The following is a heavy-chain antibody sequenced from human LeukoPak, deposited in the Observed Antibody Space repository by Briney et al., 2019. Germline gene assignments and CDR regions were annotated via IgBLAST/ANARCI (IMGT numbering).Heavy chain of an antibody. D-gene: IGHD3-22*01. J-gene: IGHJ5*02. Sequence: GASVKVSCKASGGTFSSYAISWVRQAPGQGLEWMGGIIPIFGTANYAQKFQGRVTITADESTSTAYMELSSLRSEDTAVYYCARPAGNYYDSSGHHGWFDPWGQGTLVTVSS. CDR2: IIPIFGTA. V-gene: IGHV1-69*13. CDR1: GGTFSSYA. CDR3: ARPAGNYYDSSGHHGWFDP.